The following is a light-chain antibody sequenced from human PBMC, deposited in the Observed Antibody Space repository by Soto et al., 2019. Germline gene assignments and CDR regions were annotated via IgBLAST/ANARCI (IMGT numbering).Light chain of an antibody. J-gene: IGLJ1*01. CDR2: EVS. Sequence: QSALTQPASVSGSPGQSITISCTGTSSDVAIYNYVSWYQQHPGKAPKLMIYEVSNRPSGVSNRFSGSRSGNTASLTISGLQAEDEADYYCCSYADSSNYVFGTGTKLTVL. V-gene: IGLV2-14*01. CDR1: SSDVAIYNY. CDR3: CSYADSSNYV.